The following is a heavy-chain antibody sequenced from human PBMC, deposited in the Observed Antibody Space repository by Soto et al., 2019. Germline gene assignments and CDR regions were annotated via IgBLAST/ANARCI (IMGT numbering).Heavy chain of an antibody. J-gene: IGHJ6*02. Sequence: QVQLVQSGAEVRKPGSSVTVSCKASGGTFSNYAISWVRQAPGQGLEWMGGIIPIVGTGSYAQKFQGRVTTTAYEPTTTAYMELSSLRFEDTAVYYCARVVILVPTASTHSYYHMEVWGPGTTVTVSS. CDR3: ARVVILVPTASTHSYYHMEV. CDR2: IIPIVGTG. D-gene: IGHD2-2*01. CDR1: GGTFSNYA. V-gene: IGHV1-69*01.